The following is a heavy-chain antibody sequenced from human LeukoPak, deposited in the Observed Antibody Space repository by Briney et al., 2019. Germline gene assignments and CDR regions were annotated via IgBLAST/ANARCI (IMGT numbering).Heavy chain of an antibody. V-gene: IGHV4-59*01. J-gene: IGHJ4*02. CDR2: MYYSGST. Sequence: SETLSLTCTVSGGYISSYYWSWIRQPPGKGLEWIAYMYYSGSTNYNPSLKSRVTISVDTSKNQFSLKLSSVTAADTAVYYCARDDGYNFWYFDYWGQGTLVTVSS. D-gene: IGHD5-24*01. CDR3: ARDDGYNFWYFDY. CDR1: GGYISSYY.